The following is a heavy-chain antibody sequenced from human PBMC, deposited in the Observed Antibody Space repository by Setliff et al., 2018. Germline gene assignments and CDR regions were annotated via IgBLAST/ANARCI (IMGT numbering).Heavy chain of an antibody. D-gene: IGHD6-6*01. J-gene: IGHJ4*02. CDR2: INYSGST. CDR1: GGAVSGDY. CDR3: ARARNVAARLFDS. Sequence: SETLSLTCSVSGGAVSGDYWTWIRQPPGKGLEYIGYINYSGSTNYNPSLKSRVTISGDTSKNQVSLNLRSVTAADTAVYYCARARNVAARLFDSWGQGTLVTVSS. V-gene: IGHV4-59*02.